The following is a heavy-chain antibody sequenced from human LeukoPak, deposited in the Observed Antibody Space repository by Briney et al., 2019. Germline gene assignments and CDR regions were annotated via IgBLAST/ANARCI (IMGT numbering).Heavy chain of an antibody. V-gene: IGHV1-18*01. Sequence: ASVTVSYKASGYTFTSYGISWVRQAPGQGREWMGWISAYNGNTNYAQKLQGRVTITTDTSTSTAYMELRSLRSDDTAVYYCARPRSGYSGYDFGVAGGYFDYWGQGTLVTVSS. J-gene: IGHJ4*02. CDR3: ARPRSGYSGYDFGVAGGYFDY. D-gene: IGHD5-12*01. CDR1: GYTFTSYG. CDR2: ISAYNGNT.